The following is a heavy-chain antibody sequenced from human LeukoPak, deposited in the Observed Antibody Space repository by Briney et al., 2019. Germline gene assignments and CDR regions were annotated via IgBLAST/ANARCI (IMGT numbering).Heavy chain of an antibody. CDR2: IYYSGST. J-gene: IGHJ5*01. CDR3: ARGCRLNCARQPGFDS. Sequence: SETLSLTCTVSGGSVSSGSYYWNWIRQPPGKGLEWIGYIYYSGSTNYNPSLKSRVTISVDTSKNQFSLKLSSVTAADTAVYYCARGCRLNCARQPGFDSWGQGTLVTVSS. D-gene: IGHD1-1*01. CDR1: GGSVSSGSYY. V-gene: IGHV4-61*01.